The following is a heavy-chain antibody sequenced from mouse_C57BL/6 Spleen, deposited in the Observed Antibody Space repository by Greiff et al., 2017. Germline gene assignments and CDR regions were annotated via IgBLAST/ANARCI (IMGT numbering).Heavy chain of an antibody. D-gene: IGHD1-1*01. CDR1: GYSITRGYY. CDR3: ARDNYGSSYNAMDY. J-gene: IGHJ4*01. Sequence: EVKLMESGPGLVKPSQSLSLTCSVTGYSITRGYYWNWIRQFPGNNLEWMGYISYDGSNNYHPSLKNRISITLDTSKNQFFLKLNSVTTEDTATYYCARDNYGSSYNAMDYWGQGTSVTVSS. V-gene: IGHV3-6*01. CDR2: ISYDGSN.